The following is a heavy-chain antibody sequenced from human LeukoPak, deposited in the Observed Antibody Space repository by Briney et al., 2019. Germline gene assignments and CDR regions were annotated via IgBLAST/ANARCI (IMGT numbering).Heavy chain of an antibody. CDR2: IIPIFGTA. J-gene: IGHJ4*02. CDR3: ARDVLLVVGYSSGWYFDY. D-gene: IGHD6-19*01. Sequence: SVKVSCKASGGTFSSYAISWVRQAPGQGLEWMGGIIPIFGTANYAQKFQGRVTITADESTSTAYMELRSLRSDDTAVYYCARDVLLVVGYSSGWYFDYWGQGTLVTVSS. CDR1: GGTFSSYA. V-gene: IGHV1-69*13.